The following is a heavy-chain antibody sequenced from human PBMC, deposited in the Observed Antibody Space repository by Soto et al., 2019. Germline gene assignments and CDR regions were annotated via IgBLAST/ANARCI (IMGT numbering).Heavy chain of an antibody. Sequence: QITLKASGPTLVKPTQTLTFTCTFSGFSLTTPGVSVGWLRQPPGKALQWIGLLYWDDDKRYSPALTTRLTFSRNAAESHFVLTLTNADPVDTATYYCAHNSISAVTGTFYFDYWGQGTLVTVSP. CDR2: LYWDDDK. J-gene: IGHJ4*02. CDR3: AHNSISAVTGTFYFDY. CDR1: GFSLTTPGVS. V-gene: IGHV2-5*02. D-gene: IGHD6-19*01.